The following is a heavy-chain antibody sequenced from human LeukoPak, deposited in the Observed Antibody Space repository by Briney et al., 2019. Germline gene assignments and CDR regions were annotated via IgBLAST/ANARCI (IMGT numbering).Heavy chain of an antibody. D-gene: IGHD6-19*01. J-gene: IGHJ4*02. CDR2: ISRSGST. CDR1: GDSSNYYY. CDR3: ARGRGSSGWYRHLRYFDY. V-gene: IGHV4-59*12. Sequence: SETLSLTCTVSGDSSNYYYWTWIRQSPGKGLEWIGYISRSGSTNYDPSLKSRVTMSVDTSNNHFSLKLSSVTAADTAVYYCARGRGSSGWYRHLRYFDYWGQGTLVTVSS.